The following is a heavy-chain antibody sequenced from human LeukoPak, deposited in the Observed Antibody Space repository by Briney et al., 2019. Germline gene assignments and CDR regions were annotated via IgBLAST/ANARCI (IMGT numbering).Heavy chain of an antibody. CDR2: ISGSGGST. Sequence: PGGSLRLSCAASGFTFSSYAMSWVRQAPGKGLEWVSAISGSGGSTYYADSVKGRFIISRDNSKNTLYLQMNSLRAEDTAVYYCAKDINVLLWFGELQQFDYWGQGTLVTVSS. V-gene: IGHV3-23*01. CDR1: GFTFSSYA. D-gene: IGHD3-10*01. CDR3: AKDINVLLWFGELQQFDY. J-gene: IGHJ4*02.